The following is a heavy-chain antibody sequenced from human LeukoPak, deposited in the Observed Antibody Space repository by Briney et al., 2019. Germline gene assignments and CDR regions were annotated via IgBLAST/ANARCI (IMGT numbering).Heavy chain of an antibody. J-gene: IGHJ4*02. CDR3: ARAQLSCTGGICYFDY. V-gene: IGHV3-53*01. D-gene: IGHD2-8*02. Sequence: GSLRLSCAASGFTVSDNYMSWVRQAPGKGLELVSIIYSAGSTNYADSVKGRFTISRDNAKNALYLQMNSLRDEDAGVYYCARAQLSCTGGICYFDYWGRGPLVTVSS. CDR2: IYSAGST. CDR1: GFTVSDNY.